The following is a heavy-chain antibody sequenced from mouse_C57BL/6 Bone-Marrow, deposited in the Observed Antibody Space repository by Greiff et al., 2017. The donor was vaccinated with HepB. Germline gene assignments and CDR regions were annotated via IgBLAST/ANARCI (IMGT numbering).Heavy chain of an antibody. CDR2: IDPSDSYT. CDR3: ARGGIYYYGRGFAY. Sequence: VQLQQSGAELVRPGTSVKLSCKASGYTFTSYWMHWVKQRPGQGLEWIGVIDPSDSYTNYNQKFKGKATLTVDTSSSTAYMQLSSLTSEDSAVYYCARGGIYYYGRGFAYWGQGTLVTVSA. J-gene: IGHJ3*01. CDR1: GYTFTSYW. V-gene: IGHV1-59*01. D-gene: IGHD1-1*01.